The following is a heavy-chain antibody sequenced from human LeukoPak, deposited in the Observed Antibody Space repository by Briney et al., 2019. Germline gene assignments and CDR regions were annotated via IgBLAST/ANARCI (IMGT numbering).Heavy chain of an antibody. CDR1: GFTFSRNW. D-gene: IGHD6-19*01. CDR3: AREGRSSGWYYFDY. V-gene: IGHV3-21*01. J-gene: IGHJ4*02. CDR2: ISSSSTYI. Sequence: GGSLRLSCAASGFTFSRNWMNWVRQVPGKGLEWVSSISSSSTYIYYAGSVQGRFTISRDNAKNSLYLQMNSLRAEDTAVYYCAREGRSSGWYYFDYWGQGTLVTVSS.